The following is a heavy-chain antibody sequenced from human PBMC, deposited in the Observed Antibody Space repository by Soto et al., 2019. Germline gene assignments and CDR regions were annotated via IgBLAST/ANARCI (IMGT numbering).Heavy chain of an antibody. CDR1: GFTFSDYY. J-gene: IGHJ6*02. Sequence: LRLSCAASGFTFSDYYMSWIRQAPGKGPEWVSYISSSSSYTNYADSVKGRFTISRDNAKNSLYLQMNSLRAEDTAVYYCARNSSGVYGMDVWGQGTTVTVSS. D-gene: IGHD6-25*01. CDR2: ISSSSSYT. CDR3: ARNSSGVYGMDV. V-gene: IGHV3-11*06.